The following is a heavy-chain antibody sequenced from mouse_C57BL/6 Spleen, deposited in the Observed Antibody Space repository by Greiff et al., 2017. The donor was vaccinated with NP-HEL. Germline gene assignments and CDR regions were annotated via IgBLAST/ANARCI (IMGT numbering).Heavy chain of an antibody. D-gene: IGHD2-2*01. V-gene: IGHV1-50*01. CDR1: GYTFTSYW. CDR3: ARKDGLVSYWYFDV. CDR2: IDPSDSYT. Sequence: QVQLQQPGAELVKPGASVKLSCKASGYTFTSYWMQWVKQRPGQGLEWIGEIDPSDSYTNYNQKFTGKATLTVDTSYSTAYMQLSSLTSEDSAVYDCARKDGLVSYWYFDVWGTGTTVTVSS. J-gene: IGHJ1*03.